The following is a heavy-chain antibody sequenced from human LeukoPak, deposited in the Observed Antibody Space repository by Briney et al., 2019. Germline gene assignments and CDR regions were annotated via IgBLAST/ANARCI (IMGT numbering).Heavy chain of an antibody. Sequence: PSETLSLTCTASGGSTNNESYYWSWIRQPAGKGLEWIGRIHPTGNTMCNPSLESRVTISIDTSKNQFSLKLSSVTAADAAVYYCARHQAGYCSGGSCYELDYWGQGTLVTVSS. D-gene: IGHD2-15*01. CDR2: IHPTGNT. J-gene: IGHJ4*02. CDR3: ARHQAGYCSGGSCYELDY. V-gene: IGHV4-61*02. CDR1: GGSTNNESYY.